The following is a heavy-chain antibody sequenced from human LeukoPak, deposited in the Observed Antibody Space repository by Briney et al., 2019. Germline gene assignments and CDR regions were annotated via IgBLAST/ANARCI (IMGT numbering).Heavy chain of an antibody. Sequence: SVKVSCKASGGTFSSYAISWVRQAPGQGLEWMGGVIPIFGTANYAQKFQGRVTITADESTSTAYMELSSLRSEDTAVYYCARAKQWLVQGGNYFDYWGQGTLVTVSS. J-gene: IGHJ4*02. CDR1: GGTFSSYA. CDR2: VIPIFGTA. D-gene: IGHD6-19*01. CDR3: ARAKQWLVQGGNYFDY. V-gene: IGHV1-69*13.